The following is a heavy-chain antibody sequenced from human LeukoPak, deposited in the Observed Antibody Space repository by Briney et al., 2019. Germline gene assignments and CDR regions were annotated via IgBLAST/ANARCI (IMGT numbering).Heavy chain of an antibody. D-gene: IGHD3-9*01. CDR1: GYTFTGYY. Sequence: GASVKVSCKASGYTFTGYYMHWVRQAPGQGLEWMGWINPNSGGTNYAQKFQGRVTMTRDTSISTAYMELSRLRSDDTAVYYCARARLYYDILTGYHYYFDYWGQGTLVTVSS. CDR3: ARARLYYDILTGYHYYFDY. V-gene: IGHV1-2*02. J-gene: IGHJ4*02. CDR2: INPNSGGT.